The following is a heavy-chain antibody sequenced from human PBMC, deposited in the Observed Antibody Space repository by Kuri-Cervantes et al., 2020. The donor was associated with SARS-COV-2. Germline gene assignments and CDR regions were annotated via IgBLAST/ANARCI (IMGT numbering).Heavy chain of an antibody. D-gene: IGHD3-10*01. CDR2: ISSSGSTI. CDR3: ARSMVRGVARFDY. CDR1: GFTFSDYY. V-gene: IGHV3-11*04. J-gene: IGHJ4*02. Sequence: GGSLKISCAASGFTFSDYYMSWIRQAPGKGLEWVSYISSSGSTIYYADSVKGRFTISRDNAKDSLYLQMNSLRAEDTAVYYCARSMVRGVARFDYWGQGTLVTVSS.